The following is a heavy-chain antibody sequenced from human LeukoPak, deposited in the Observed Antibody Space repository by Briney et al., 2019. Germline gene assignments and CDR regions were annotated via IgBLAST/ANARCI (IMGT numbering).Heavy chain of an antibody. D-gene: IGHD5-12*01. Sequence: PSETLSLTCTVSGVSIRSSTYYWGWIRQPPGKGLDWIGNVYYSGSTYYNPSPKSRVTISVDTSKNQISLKLNSVTAADTAVYYCARQAISGYDPPPFDSWGQGTLVTVSS. V-gene: IGHV4-39*01. CDR1: GVSIRSSTYY. J-gene: IGHJ4*02. CDR2: VYYSGST. CDR3: ARQAISGYDPPPFDS.